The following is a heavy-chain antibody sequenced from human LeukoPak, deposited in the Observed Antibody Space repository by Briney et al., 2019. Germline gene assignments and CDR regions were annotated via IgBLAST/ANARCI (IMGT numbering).Heavy chain of an antibody. CDR2: IYSGGST. CDR3: AKGSRIWGNYYFDF. J-gene: IGHJ4*02. Sequence: PGGSLRLSCAASGFTVSSNYMSWVRQAPGKGLEWVSVIYSGGSTSYADSVKGRFTISRDNSKNTLYLQMNSLRAEDTAVYYCAKGSRIWGNYYFDFWGQGTLVTVSS. D-gene: IGHD3-16*01. V-gene: IGHV3-53*01. CDR1: GFTVSSNY.